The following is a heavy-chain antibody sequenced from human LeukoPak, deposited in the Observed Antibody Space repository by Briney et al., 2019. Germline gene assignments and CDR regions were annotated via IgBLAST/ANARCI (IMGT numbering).Heavy chain of an antibody. V-gene: IGHV1-24*01. CDR1: GYTLTELS. D-gene: IGHD2-15*01. CDR2: FDPEDGET. Sequence: ASVKVSCKVSGYTLTELSMHWVRQAPGKGLKWMGGFDPEDGETIYAQKFQGRVTMTEDTSTDTAYMELSSLRSEDTAVYYCATPVFGYCSGGSCYLGAFDIWGQGTMVTVSS. CDR3: ATPVFGYCSGGSCYLGAFDI. J-gene: IGHJ3*02.